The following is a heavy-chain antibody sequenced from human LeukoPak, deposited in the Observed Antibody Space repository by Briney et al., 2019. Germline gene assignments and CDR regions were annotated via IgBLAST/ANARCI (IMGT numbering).Heavy chain of an antibody. CDR2: ISYDGSKK. D-gene: IGHD1-26*01. V-gene: IGHV3-30*03. Sequence: PGGSLRLSWAASGFTFSSYGMHWVRQAPGKGLEWVAIISYDGSKKYYADSVKGRFTISRDNSKNTLYLQMNSLRAEDTAIYYCVRDRGTYRPIDYWGQGTLVTVSS. CDR3: VRDRGTYRPIDY. J-gene: IGHJ4*02. CDR1: GFTFSSYG.